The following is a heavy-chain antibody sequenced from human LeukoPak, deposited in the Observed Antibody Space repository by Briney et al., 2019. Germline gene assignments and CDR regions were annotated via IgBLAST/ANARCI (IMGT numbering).Heavy chain of an antibody. Sequence: SETLSLTCAVYGGSFSGYYWSWIRQPPGKGLEWIGEINHSGSTNYNPSLKSRVTISVDTSKNQFSLKLSSVTAADTAVYYCARGTTFVVVAARGYYGMDVWGQGTTVTVSS. V-gene: IGHV4-34*01. CDR1: GGSFSGYY. J-gene: IGHJ6*02. CDR3: ARGTTFVVVAARGYYGMDV. D-gene: IGHD2-15*01. CDR2: INHSGST.